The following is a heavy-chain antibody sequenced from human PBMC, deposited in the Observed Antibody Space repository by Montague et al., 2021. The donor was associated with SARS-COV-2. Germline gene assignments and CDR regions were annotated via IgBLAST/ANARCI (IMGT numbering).Heavy chain of an antibody. V-gene: IGHV4-39*07. J-gene: IGHJ6*02. CDR3: ARDPSRQPLLYPIGDYYYGMDV. CDR2: IYYSGST. D-gene: IGHD2-2*02. CDR1: GGSIRSSGYY. Sequence: SETLSLTCTVSGGSIRSSGYYWGWMRQAPGKGLEGIGSIYYSGSTYYNPSLKSRVTISVDTSKNQFSLKLSSVTAADTAVYYCARDPSRQPLLYPIGDYYYGMDVWGQGTTVTVSS.